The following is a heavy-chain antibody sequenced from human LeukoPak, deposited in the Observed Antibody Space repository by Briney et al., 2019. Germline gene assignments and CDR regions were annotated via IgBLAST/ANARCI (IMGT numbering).Heavy chain of an antibody. Sequence: GGSLRLSCAASGFTFNNYVMSWVRQAPGKGLEWVSVINQSGGSTYYADSVKGRFTISRDNSKNTLFLQMHSLRAEDTATYYCAKVDYRGLMYGIDFLGQGTLVTVSS. V-gene: IGHV3-23*01. CDR2: INQSGGST. J-gene: IGHJ4*02. CDR3: AKVDYRGLMYGIDF. CDR1: GFTFNNYV. D-gene: IGHD3-16*02.